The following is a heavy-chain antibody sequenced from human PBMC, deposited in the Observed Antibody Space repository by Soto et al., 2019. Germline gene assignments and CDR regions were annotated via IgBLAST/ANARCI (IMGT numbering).Heavy chain of an antibody. J-gene: IGHJ4*02. CDR2: INHRGTT. Sequence: QVQLQQWGAGLFKPSETLSLTCAVYGGSFSDYYWSWIRQSPGKGLEWIGEINHRGTTNYNPSLKRRVTMSVDTSKNQFSLKLSSVTAADTAVYYCAREWLRHVDYWGQGTLVTVSS. D-gene: IGHD5-12*01. V-gene: IGHV4-34*01. CDR3: AREWLRHVDY. CDR1: GGSFSDYY.